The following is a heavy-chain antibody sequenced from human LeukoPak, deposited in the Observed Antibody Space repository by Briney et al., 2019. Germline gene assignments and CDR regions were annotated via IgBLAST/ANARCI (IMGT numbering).Heavy chain of an antibody. V-gene: IGHV3-11*06. CDR2: INGSSSHI. CDR3: ARDQIGSW. D-gene: IGHD6-13*01. Sequence: GGSLRLSCAAPGFTFDDYGMSWISQAPGKGLEWISYINGSSSHINYADSVKGRFTISRDNAKKSVYLQMDSLRAEDTAVYYCARDQIGSWWGQGTLVIVSS. J-gene: IGHJ4*02. CDR1: GFTFDDYG.